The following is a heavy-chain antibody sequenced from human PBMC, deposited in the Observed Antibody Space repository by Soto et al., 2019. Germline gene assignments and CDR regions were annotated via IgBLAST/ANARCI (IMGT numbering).Heavy chain of an antibody. CDR2: IDPSDSYT. D-gene: IGHD3-16*01. CDR1: GYSFTSYW. CDR3: ARLSSPRLCYYYYGMDV. V-gene: IGHV5-10-1*01. Sequence: GESLKISCKGSGYSFTSYWISWVRQMPGKGLEWMGRIDPSDSYTNYSPSFQGHVTISADKSISTAYLQWSSLKASDTAMYYCARLSSPRLCYYYYGMDVWGQGTTVTVSS. J-gene: IGHJ6*02.